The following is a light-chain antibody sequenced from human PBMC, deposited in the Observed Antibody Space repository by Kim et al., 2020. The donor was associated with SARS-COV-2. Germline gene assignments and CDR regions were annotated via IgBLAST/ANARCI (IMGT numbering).Light chain of an antibody. CDR2: DAS. J-gene: IGKJ5*01. V-gene: IGKV1-16*02. CDR3: QQYKSYPIT. CDR1: QGINNF. Sequence: DIQMTQSPSSLSASVGDRVTITSRASQGINNFLAWFQQKPGKAPKSLIYDASSLQSGVPSQFSGSGSGTDFTLTINSLQPEDFATYYCQQYKSYPITFGQGTRLEIK.